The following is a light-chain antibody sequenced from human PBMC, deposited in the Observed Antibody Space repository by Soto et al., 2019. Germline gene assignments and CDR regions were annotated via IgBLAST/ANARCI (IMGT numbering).Light chain of an antibody. V-gene: IGKV1-39*01. CDR2: AAS. J-gene: IGKJ1*01. Sequence: DLQLTQSPSSLSASVRDRITITWRASQSIGSNLNWYQQSPGKAPKLLVFAASSKPRGVLLRFAARGSGTDFSLTIYGLQPEDFVPYYCQQTPALAWMFGQGTKVDVK. CDR1: QSIGSN. CDR3: QQTPALAWM.